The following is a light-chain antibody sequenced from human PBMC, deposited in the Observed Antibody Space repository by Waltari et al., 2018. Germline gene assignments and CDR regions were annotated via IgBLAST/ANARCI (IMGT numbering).Light chain of an antibody. CDR2: DVT. J-gene: IGLJ2*01. CDR1: RSDIGDYNY. CDR3: SSYRSTISVV. Sequence: QSALTQPASVSGSPGQSITIPCPGTRSDIGDYNYVSWYQQHPGKAPKLIIFDVTNPPSGVSERFSGSKSGNTASLTISALQAEDEGEYYCSSYRSTISVVFGGGTKVTVL. V-gene: IGLV2-14*03.